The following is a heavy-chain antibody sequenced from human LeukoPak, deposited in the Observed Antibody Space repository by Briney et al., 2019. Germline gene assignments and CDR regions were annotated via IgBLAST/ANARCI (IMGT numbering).Heavy chain of an antibody. CDR3: VRDGGVSGYDLLDY. CDR2: INQDGSKE. CDR1: GFIFSNYW. D-gene: IGHD5-12*01. V-gene: IGHV3-7*01. Sequence: GGSLRLSCTASGFIFSNYWMTWVRQAPGKGLEWVAQINQDGSKEYYIDSVKARFSISKDNARNSLSLQMNSLRAEDTAVYYCVRDGGVSGYDLLDYWGQGTLVTVSS. J-gene: IGHJ4*02.